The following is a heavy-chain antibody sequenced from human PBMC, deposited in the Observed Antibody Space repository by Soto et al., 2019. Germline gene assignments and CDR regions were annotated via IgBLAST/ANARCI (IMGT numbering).Heavy chain of an antibody. D-gene: IGHD3-3*01. J-gene: IGHJ3*02. CDR3: ARDRGLTIVGVVTTDAFDI. CDR1: GFTVSSNY. V-gene: IGHV3-66*01. Sequence: EVQLVESGGGLVQPGGSLRLSCAASGFTVSSNYMSWVRQAPGKGLEWVSVIYSGGSTYYADSVKGRFTISRDNSKNTLYLQMNSLRAEDTAVYYCARDRGLTIVGVVTTDAFDIWGQGTMVTVSS. CDR2: IYSGGST.